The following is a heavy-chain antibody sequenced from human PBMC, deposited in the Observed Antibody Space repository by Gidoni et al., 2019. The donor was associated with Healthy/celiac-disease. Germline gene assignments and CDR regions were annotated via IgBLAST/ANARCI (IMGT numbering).Heavy chain of an antibody. J-gene: IGHJ3*02. Sequence: QVHLQESGPGLVKPSQTLSLTCTVSGGPISSGVYYWSWIRQHPGKGLEWIGYIYYSGSTYYKPSLKSRVTISVDTSKNQFSLKLSSVTAADTAVYYCARATDIVVVVANAFDIWGQGTMVTVSS. V-gene: IGHV4-31*03. CDR2: IYYSGST. D-gene: IGHD2-15*01. CDR3: ARATDIVVVVANAFDI. CDR1: GGPISSGVYY.